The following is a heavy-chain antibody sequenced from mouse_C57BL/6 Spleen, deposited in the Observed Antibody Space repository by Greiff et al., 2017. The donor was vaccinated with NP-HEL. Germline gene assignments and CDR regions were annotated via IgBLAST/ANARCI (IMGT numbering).Heavy chain of an antibody. CDR1: GYTFTSYW. V-gene: IGHV1-74*01. D-gene: IGHD2-12*01. J-gene: IGHJ3*01. CDR2: IHPSDSDT. Sequence: QVQLQQPGAELVKPGSSLTFSCKASGYTFTSYWMHWVKQRPGQGLEWIGRIHPSDSDTNYNQKFKGKATLTVDKSSSTADMQLSSLTSEDSSVYYCATYDGFAYWGQGTLVTVSA. CDR3: ATYDGFAY.